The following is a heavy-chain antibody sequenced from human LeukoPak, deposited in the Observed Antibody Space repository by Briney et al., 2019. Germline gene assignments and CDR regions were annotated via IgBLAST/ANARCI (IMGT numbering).Heavy chain of an antibody. D-gene: IGHD6-13*01. J-gene: IGHJ4*02. CDR1: GGSISGYS. CDR3: ARATALKGAAAGPLDG. Sequence: PSETLSLTCTVSGGSISGYSWSWIRQPPGMGLEWIGYIFNGGSTYYNPSLKSRVSMSVDGSKSQFSLNLTSVTAADTAVYYCARATALKGAAAGPLDGWGQGTLVTVSS. CDR2: IFNGGST. V-gene: IGHV4-30-2*01.